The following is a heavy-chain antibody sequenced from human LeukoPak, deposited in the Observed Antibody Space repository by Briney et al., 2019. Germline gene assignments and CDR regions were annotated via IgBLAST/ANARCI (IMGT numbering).Heavy chain of an antibody. J-gene: IGHJ4*02. CDR2: TYLRSEWHT. CDR3: ASGWALS. Sequence: SQTLSLTCAVSGDSVSNKMGAWNWIRQSPSRGLEWLGRTYLRSEWHTDYAFSVRGRLTITADTSKNHFSLQLASVTPEDSAVYYCASGWALSGGQGTLVTVPS. V-gene: IGHV6-1*01. CDR1: GDSVSNKMGA. D-gene: IGHD1-26*01.